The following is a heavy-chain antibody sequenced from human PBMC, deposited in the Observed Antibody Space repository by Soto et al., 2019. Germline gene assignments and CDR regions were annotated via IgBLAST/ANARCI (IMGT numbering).Heavy chain of an antibody. CDR3: ASSRSSGYDAFDI. J-gene: IGHJ3*02. V-gene: IGHV3-48*04. Sequence: GGSLRLSCAASGFTFSSYSMNWVRQAPGKGLEWVSYISSSSSTIYYADSVKGRFTISRDNAKNSLYLQMNSLRAEDTAVYYCASSRSSGYDAFDIWGQGTMVTVSS. CDR1: GFTFSSYS. CDR2: ISSSSSTI. D-gene: IGHD3-22*01.